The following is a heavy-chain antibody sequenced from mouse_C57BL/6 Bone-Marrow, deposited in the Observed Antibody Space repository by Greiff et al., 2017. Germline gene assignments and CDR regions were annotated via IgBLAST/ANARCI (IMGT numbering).Heavy chain of an antibody. D-gene: IGHD2-4*01. CDR2: IDPETGGT. CDR1: GYTFTDYE. Sequence: VQLQQSGAELVRPGASVTLSCKASGYTFTDYEMHWVKQTPVHGLEWIGAIDPETGGTAYNQKFKGKAILTADKSSSTAYMELRSLTSEDSAVYYCTRDGLRRGYYYAMDYWGQGTSVTVSS. V-gene: IGHV1-15*01. CDR3: TRDGLRRGYYYAMDY. J-gene: IGHJ4*01.